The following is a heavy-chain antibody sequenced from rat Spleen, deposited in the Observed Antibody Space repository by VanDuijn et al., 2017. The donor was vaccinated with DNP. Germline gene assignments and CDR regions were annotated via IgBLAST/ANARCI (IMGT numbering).Heavy chain of an antibody. J-gene: IGHJ2*01. CDR3: ATGLGDY. V-gene: IGHV5-7*01. CDR2: ISYGGSST. Sequence: EVQLVESGGGLVQPGRSLTVSCAASGFTFSDYYMAWVRQAPTKGLEWVATISYGGSSTYYRDSVKGRFTISRDDANSVLYLQMNSLRSEDTATYYCATGLGDYWGQGVMVTVSS. CDR1: GFTFSDYY. D-gene: IGHD4-6*01.